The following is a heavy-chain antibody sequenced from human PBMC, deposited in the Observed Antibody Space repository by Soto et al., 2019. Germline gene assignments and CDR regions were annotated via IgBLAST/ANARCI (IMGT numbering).Heavy chain of an antibody. V-gene: IGHV1-18*01. CDR2: ISAYNGNT. CDR1: GYSFTSYG. Sequence: QVQLVQSGAEVKKPGASVKVSCKASGYSFTSYGISWVRQAPGQGLEWMGWISAYNGNTNYAQKLQGRVTMTTDTYTSTAYMELRSLRADATAVYYCARDNGFGESDVWGQGTTVTVSS. D-gene: IGHD3-10*01. J-gene: IGHJ6*02. CDR3: ARDNGFGESDV.